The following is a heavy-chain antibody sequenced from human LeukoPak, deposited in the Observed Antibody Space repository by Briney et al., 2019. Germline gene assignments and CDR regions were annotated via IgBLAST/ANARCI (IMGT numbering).Heavy chain of an antibody. V-gene: IGHV3-74*01. D-gene: IGHD3-22*01. CDR1: RFTFSYYW. J-gene: IGHJ3*02. CDR3: ARHPHYYHSSVYYVDDAFDI. Sequence: GGSLRLSCAASRFTFSYYWMHWVRQAPGKWLVWVSRINSDGSSTSYADSVKGRLTISRDNAKNTLYLQMNSLRAEDTAVSSCARHPHYYHSSVYYVDDAFDIWGQGTMVTVSS. CDR2: INSDGSST.